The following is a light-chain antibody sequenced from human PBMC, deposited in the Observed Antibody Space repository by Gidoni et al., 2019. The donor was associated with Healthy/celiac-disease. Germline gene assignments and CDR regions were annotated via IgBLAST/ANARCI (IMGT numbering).Light chain of an antibody. Sequence: PGERGNLSCRACPSVSSYLAWYQQKPGQAPRLLLYDASNRATGIPARFSGSGSGTDFTLPTSILGTEDFAFYYCQQRSNWPPSLTFGQGTRLEIK. CDR3: QQRSNWPPSLT. V-gene: IGKV3-11*01. J-gene: IGKJ5*01. CDR2: DAS. CDR1: PSVSSY.